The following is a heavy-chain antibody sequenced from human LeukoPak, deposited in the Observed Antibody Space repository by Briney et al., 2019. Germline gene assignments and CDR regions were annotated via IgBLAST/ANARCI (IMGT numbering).Heavy chain of an antibody. CDR3: ARGGGDDGYSYGYGWFDP. Sequence: GASVKVSCKASGYTFIGYYIHWVRQAPGQGLQWMGWINPNSGGTNYAQKFQGRVTMTRDTSISTAYMELSRLRSDDTAVYYCARGGGDDGYSYGYGWFDPWGQGTLVTVSS. J-gene: IGHJ5*02. CDR1: GYTFIGYY. V-gene: IGHV1-2*02. CDR2: INPNSGGT. D-gene: IGHD5-18*01.